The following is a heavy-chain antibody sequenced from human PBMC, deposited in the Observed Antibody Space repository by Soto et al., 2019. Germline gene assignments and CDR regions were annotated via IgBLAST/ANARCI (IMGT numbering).Heavy chain of an antibody. J-gene: IGHJ5*02. CDR3: TRSKMAVAPWFDP. V-gene: IGHV3-73*01. D-gene: IGHD6-19*01. CDR2: IRSKANSYAT. CDR1: GFTFSGSA. Sequence: PGGSLRLSCAASGFTFSGSAMHWVRQASGKGLEWVGRIRSKANSYATAYAASVKGRFTISRDDSKNTAYLQMNSLKTEDTAVYYCTRSKMAVAPWFDPWGQGTLVTVSS.